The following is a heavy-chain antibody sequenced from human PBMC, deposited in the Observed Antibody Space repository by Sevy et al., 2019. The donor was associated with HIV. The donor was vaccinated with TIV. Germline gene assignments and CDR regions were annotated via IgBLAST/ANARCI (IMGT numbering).Heavy chain of an antibody. CDR1: GFTFSSYG. D-gene: IGHD3-3*01. Sequence: GGSLRLSCAASGFTFSSYGMHWVRQAPGKGLEWVAVISYDGSNKYYADSVKGRVTISRDNSKNTLYLQMNSLRAEDTPEYYRERDEAYYDLCSGYGSAGSLDYWGQGTLVTVSS. V-gene: IGHV3-30-3*01. CDR3: ERDEAYYDLCSGYGSAGSLDY. CDR2: ISYDGSNK. J-gene: IGHJ4*02.